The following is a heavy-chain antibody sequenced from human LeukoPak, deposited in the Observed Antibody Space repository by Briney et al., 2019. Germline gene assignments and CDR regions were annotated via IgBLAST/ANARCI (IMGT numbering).Heavy chain of an antibody. D-gene: IGHD1-26*01. Sequence: ASVKVSCKASGYTXTGYYMHWVRQAPGQGLEWMGWISPSNGATNYAQNFQDRVTMTSDTSISTGYMELSRLRSDDTAVYYCARWVWSGSFHYFDSWGQGTLVTVSS. J-gene: IGHJ4*02. V-gene: IGHV1-2*02. CDR1: GYTXTGYY. CDR3: ARWVWSGSFHYFDS. CDR2: ISPSNGAT.